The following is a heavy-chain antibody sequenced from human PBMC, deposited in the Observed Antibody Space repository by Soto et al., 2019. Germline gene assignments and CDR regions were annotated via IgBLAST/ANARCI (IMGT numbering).Heavy chain of an antibody. D-gene: IGHD3-10*01. Sequence: GGSLRLSCEASFFTFSSFWMTWVRQAPGKGLEWVANIKQDGSEKYYVESVKGRFSISRDNAKNSLYLQMNSLRAEDTAVYYCARAGSNYFASGSNLPYYMDVWGKGTTVTVSS. CDR3: ARAGSNYFASGSNLPYYMDV. CDR2: IKQDGSEK. J-gene: IGHJ6*03. V-gene: IGHV3-7*01. CDR1: FFTFSSFW.